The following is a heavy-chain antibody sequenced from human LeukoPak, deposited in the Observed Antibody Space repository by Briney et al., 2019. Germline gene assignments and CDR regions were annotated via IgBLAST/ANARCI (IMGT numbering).Heavy chain of an antibody. D-gene: IGHD2-2*01. CDR2: MNPNSGNT. CDR1: GYTFSSYD. V-gene: IGHV1-8*01. J-gene: IGHJ6*03. Sequence: ASVKVSCKASGYTFSSYDINWVRQAAGQGREWMGWMNPNSGNTAYAQKFQGRVTMTRNTSISTAYMELSSLRSEDTAVYYCARGDIVVVPAAVPANGPYYYYMDVWGKGTTVTVSS. CDR3: ARGDIVVVPAAVPANGPYYYYMDV.